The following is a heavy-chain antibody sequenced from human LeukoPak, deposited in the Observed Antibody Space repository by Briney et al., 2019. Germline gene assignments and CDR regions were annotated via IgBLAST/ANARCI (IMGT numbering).Heavy chain of an antibody. CDR1: GGSFSGYY. V-gene: IGHV4-34*01. CDR2: INHSGST. Sequence: SETLSLTCAVYGGSFSGYYWSWIRQPPGKGLEWIGEINHSGSTYYNPSLKSRVTISVDTSKNQFSLKLSSVTAADTAVYCCARLDNNAWYYAFDIWSQGTMVTVSS. J-gene: IGHJ3*02. CDR3: ARLDNNAWYYAFDI. D-gene: IGHD6-19*01.